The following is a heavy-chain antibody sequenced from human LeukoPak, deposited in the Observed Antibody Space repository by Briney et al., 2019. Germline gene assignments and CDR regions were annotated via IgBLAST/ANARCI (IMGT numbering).Heavy chain of an antibody. Sequence: PGGSLRLSCAASGFTFNSYAMNWVRQAPGKGLEWVSLISGDGESTYADSVKGRFTLSRDNSKRMLYLQMNSLRAEDTAVYYCAKGFRGAATDAFHIWGQGTMVTVSS. CDR3: AKGFRGAATDAFHI. V-gene: IGHV3-23*01. CDR2: ISGDGEST. D-gene: IGHD3-10*01. CDR1: GFTFNSYA. J-gene: IGHJ3*02.